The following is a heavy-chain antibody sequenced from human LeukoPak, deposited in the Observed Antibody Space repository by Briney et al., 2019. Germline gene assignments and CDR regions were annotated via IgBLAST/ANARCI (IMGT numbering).Heavy chain of an antibody. J-gene: IGHJ6*03. CDR1: GGSISSYY. V-gene: IGHV4-59*12. D-gene: IGHD5-12*01. CDR2: IYYSGST. Sequence: SETLSLTCTVSGGSISSYYWSWIRQPPGKGLEWIGYIYYSGSTNYNPSLKSRVTISVDTSKNQFSLKLSSVTAADTAVYYCARDIVDIVATIDSTSYYYYYYMDVWGKGTTVTVSS. CDR3: ARDIVDIVATIDSTSYYYYYYMDV.